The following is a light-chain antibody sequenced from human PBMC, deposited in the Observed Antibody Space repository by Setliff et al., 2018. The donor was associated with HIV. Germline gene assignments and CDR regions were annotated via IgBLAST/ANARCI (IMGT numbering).Light chain of an antibody. CDR1: NSDIGGYNY. Sequence: QSALPQPASVSGSPGQSITISCTGTNSDIGGYNYVSWYQQLPGEAPKLIIFQLINRPSGVSDRFSGSKSGNTASLTISGLQAEDEADYYCSASRPSRTLVVFGTGTKVTVL. CDR3: SASRPSRTLVV. CDR2: QLI. J-gene: IGLJ1*01. V-gene: IGLV2-14*01.